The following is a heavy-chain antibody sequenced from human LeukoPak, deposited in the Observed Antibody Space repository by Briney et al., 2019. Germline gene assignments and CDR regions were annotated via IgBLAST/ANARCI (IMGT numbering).Heavy chain of an antibody. CDR2: ISYDGSNK. Sequence: GRSLRLSCAASGFTFSSYAMHWVRQAPGKGLEWVAVISYDGSNKYYADSVKGRFTISRDNSKNTLYLQMNSLRAEDTAVYYCARSRPVVVAAYLDYWGQGTLVTVSS. CDR1: GFTFSSYA. V-gene: IGHV3-30*04. D-gene: IGHD2-15*01. CDR3: ARSRPVVVAAYLDY. J-gene: IGHJ4*02.